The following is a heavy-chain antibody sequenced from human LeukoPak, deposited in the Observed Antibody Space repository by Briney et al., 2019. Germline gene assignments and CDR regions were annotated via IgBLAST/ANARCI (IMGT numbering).Heavy chain of an antibody. CDR1: GFTFSSDA. J-gene: IGHJ4*02. CDR2: ISGSGGST. Sequence: GGSLRLSCAASGFTFSSDAMSWVRQAPGKGLEWVSAISGSGGSTYYADSVKGRFTISRDNSKNTLYMQMNSLRAEDTAVYYCASKRWLQSSFDYWGQGTLVTVSS. D-gene: IGHD5-24*01. CDR3: ASKRWLQSSFDY. V-gene: IGHV3-23*01.